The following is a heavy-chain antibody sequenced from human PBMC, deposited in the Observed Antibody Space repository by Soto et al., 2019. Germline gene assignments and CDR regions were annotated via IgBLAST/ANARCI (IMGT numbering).Heavy chain of an antibody. Sequence: PXGSLRLSCSASGVTFSSYDMHWVRQGPGKGLEWVSAIGTAGDTNYAGSVKGRFTISRENAKNSLYLQMNSLRAGDTVIYFCARAIGPTLFDYWGQGTLVTVSS. CDR2: IGTAGDT. CDR1: GVTFSSYD. D-gene: IGHD3-22*01. V-gene: IGHV3-13*04. CDR3: ARAIGPTLFDY. J-gene: IGHJ4*02.